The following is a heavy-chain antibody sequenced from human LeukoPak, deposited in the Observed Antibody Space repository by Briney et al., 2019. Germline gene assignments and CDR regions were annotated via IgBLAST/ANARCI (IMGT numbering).Heavy chain of an antibody. J-gene: IGHJ4*02. V-gene: IGHV4-59*01. CDR3: ARGYCTNAVCSLGPTQA. D-gene: IGHD2-8*01. CDR2: IYYSGST. CDR1: GGSISSYY. Sequence: SETLSLTCTVSGGSISSYYWSWIRQPPGKGLEWIGYIYYSGSTNYNPSLRSRVTISVDTSKNQFSLKLSSVTAADTAVYYCARGYCTNAVCSLGPTQAWGQGTLVTVSS.